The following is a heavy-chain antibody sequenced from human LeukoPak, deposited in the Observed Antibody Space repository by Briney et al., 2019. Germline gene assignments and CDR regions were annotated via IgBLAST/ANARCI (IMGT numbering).Heavy chain of an antibody. CDR1: GFTFSNAW. CDR3: ARQRAAAGIFDY. CDR2: IKQDGSEK. D-gene: IGHD6-13*01. J-gene: IGHJ4*02. Sequence: GGSLRLSCAASGFTFSNAWMSWVRQAPGKGLEWVANIKQDGSEKYYVDSVKGRFTISRDNAKNSLYLQMNSLRAEDTAVYYCARQRAAAGIFDYWGQGTLVTVSS. V-gene: IGHV3-7*01.